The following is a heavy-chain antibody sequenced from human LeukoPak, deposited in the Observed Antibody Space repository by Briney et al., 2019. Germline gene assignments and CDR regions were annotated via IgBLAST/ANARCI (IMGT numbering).Heavy chain of an antibody. CDR1: GGTFSSYA. D-gene: IGHD6-19*01. J-gene: IGHJ4*02. Sequence: SVKVSCKASGGTFSSYAISWVRQAPGQGLEWMGGIIPIFGTANCAQKFQGRVTITADESTSTAYMELSSLRSEDTAVYYCARLYSSGWYGDYWGQGTLVTVSS. CDR3: ARLYSSGWYGDY. V-gene: IGHV1-69*13. CDR2: IIPIFGTA.